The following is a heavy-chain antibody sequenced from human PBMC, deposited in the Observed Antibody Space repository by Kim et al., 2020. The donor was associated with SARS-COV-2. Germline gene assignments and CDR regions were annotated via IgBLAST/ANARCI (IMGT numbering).Heavy chain of an antibody. CDR3: ARGGHNYYYYYGMDV. Sequence: AGSVKGRLTISRDNSKSTLYLQMNSLRAEDTAVYYCARGGHNYYYYYGMDVWGQGTTVTVSS. D-gene: IGHD6-25*01. V-gene: IGHV3-53*01. J-gene: IGHJ6*02.